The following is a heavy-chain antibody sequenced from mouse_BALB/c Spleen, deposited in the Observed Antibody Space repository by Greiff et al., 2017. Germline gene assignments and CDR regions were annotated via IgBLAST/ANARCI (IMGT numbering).Heavy chain of an antibody. J-gene: IGHJ2*01. V-gene: IGHV1-69*02. CDR3: TRDYGSSYYFDY. CDR1: GYTFTSYW. Sequence: QVQLQQPGSELVRPGASVKLSCKASGYTFTSYWMHWVKQRPGQGLEWIGNIYPSDSYTNYNQKFKDKATLTVDKSSSTAYMQLSSPTSEDSAVYYCTRDYGSSYYFDYWGQGTTLTVSS. D-gene: IGHD1-1*01. CDR2: IYPSDSYT.